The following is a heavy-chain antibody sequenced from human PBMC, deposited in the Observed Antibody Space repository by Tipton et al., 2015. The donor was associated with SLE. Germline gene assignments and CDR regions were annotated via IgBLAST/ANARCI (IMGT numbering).Heavy chain of an antibody. D-gene: IGHD1-26*01. CDR3: ARGSRVEEDLDY. CDR1: GGSVIGYY. J-gene: IGHJ4*02. CDR2: INHDGST. V-gene: IGHV4-34*01. Sequence: TLSLTCTASGGSVIGYYWSWIRQTPGKGLEWLGEINHDGSTNYNSSLKSRVTISVDTSKNQFSLRLKTVTAADTAVYYCARGSRVEEDLDYWGPGTLVTVSS.